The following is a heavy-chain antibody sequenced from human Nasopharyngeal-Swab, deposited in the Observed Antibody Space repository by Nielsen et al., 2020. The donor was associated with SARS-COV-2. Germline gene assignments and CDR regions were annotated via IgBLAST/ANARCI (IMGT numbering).Heavy chain of an antibody. CDR3: ARDNDGVAAAGTGYYYYYMDV. CDR2: ISAYNGNT. Sequence: ASVKVSCKASGYTFTSYGISWVRQAPGQGLEWMGWISAYNGNTNYAQKLQGRVTMTTDTSTSTAYMELRSLRSDDTAVYYCARDNDGVAAAGTGYYYYYMDVWGKGTTVTVSS. V-gene: IGHV1-18*01. CDR1: GYTFTSYG. J-gene: IGHJ6*03. D-gene: IGHD6-13*01.